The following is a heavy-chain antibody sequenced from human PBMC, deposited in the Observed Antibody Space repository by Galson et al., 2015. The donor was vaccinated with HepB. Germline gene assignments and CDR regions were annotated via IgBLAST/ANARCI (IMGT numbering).Heavy chain of an antibody. CDR1: GGTFSSYA. Sequence: SVKVSCKASGGTFSSYAISWVRQAPGQGLEWMGGIIPIFGTANYAQKFQGRVTITADESTSTAYMELSSLRSDDTAVYYCARDEGDGYNYGFDYWGQGTLVTVSS. J-gene: IGHJ4*02. CDR3: ARDEGDGYNYGFDY. V-gene: IGHV1-69*13. D-gene: IGHD5-24*01. CDR2: IIPIFGTA.